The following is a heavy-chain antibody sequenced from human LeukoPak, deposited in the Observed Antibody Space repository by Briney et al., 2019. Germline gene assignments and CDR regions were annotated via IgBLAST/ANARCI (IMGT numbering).Heavy chain of an antibody. CDR2: IDTVGGT. CDR3: AREASGRAYSGIDY. V-gene: IGHV3-13*04. J-gene: IGHJ4*02. CDR1: GFTFSNHD. Sequence: GGSLRLSCAASGFTFSNHDMHWVRQGPGKGLKWVSAIDTVGGTYYPGSVKGRFTISREDVKNSLYLQMNSLRAGDTAIYYCAREASGRAYSGIDYWGQGTLVTVSS. D-gene: IGHD3-10*01.